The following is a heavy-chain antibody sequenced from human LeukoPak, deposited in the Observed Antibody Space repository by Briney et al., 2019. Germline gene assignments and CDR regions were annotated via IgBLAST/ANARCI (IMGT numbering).Heavy chain of an antibody. Sequence: SETLSLTCTVSGGSISSYYWSWIRQPPGKGLEWIGYIYYSGSTDYNPSLKSRVTILVDTSKNQFSLKLSSVTAADTAVYYCARGALTFDYWGQGTLVTVSS. J-gene: IGHJ4*02. CDR3: ARGALTFDY. CDR1: GGSISSYY. V-gene: IGHV4-59*01. CDR2: IYYSGST.